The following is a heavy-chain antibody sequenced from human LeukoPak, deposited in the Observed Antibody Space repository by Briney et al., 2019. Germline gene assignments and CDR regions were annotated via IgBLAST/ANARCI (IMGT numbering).Heavy chain of an antibody. V-gene: IGHV3-48*01. CDR1: GFTFSSYS. Sequence: PGGSLRLSCAASGFTFSSYSMNWVRQAPGKGLEWVSYISSSSSTIYYADSVKGRFTISRDNAKNSLYLQMNSLRAEDTAVYYCASQGGLLWFGELSGGMDVWGQGTTVTVSS. CDR2: ISSSSSTI. J-gene: IGHJ6*02. CDR3: ASQGGLLWFGELSGGMDV. D-gene: IGHD3-10*01.